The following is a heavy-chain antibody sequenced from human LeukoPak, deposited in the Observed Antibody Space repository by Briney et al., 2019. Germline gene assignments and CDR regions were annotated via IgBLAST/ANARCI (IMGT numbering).Heavy chain of an antibody. J-gene: IGHJ4*02. D-gene: IGHD6-13*01. V-gene: IGHV1-18*01. CDR2: INAYNGNT. CDR3: ARDGPLSIAAAGTSDFDY. CDR1: GYTFTSYG. Sequence: ASVKVSCKASGYTFTSYGISWVRQAPGQGLEWMGWINAYNGNTNYAQKLQGRVTMTTDTSTSTAYVELRSLRSDDTAVYYCARDGPLSIAAAGTSDFDYWGQGTLVTVSS.